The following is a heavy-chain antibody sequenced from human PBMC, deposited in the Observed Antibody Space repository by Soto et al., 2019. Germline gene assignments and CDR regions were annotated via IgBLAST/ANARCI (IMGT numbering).Heavy chain of an antibody. D-gene: IGHD3-10*01. CDR1: GYTFTSYD. V-gene: IGHV1-8*01. Sequence: GASVKVSCKASGYTFTSYDINWVRQATGQGLEWIGWMNPNSGNTGYAQKFQGRVTMTRNTSISTAYMELSSLRSEDTAVYYCERVVTMVRGVRKYYFDYWGQGTLVTVSS. J-gene: IGHJ4*02. CDR3: ERVVTMVRGVRKYYFDY. CDR2: MNPNSGNT.